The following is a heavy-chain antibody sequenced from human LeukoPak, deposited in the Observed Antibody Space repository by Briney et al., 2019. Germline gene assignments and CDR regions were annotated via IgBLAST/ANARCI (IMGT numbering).Heavy chain of an antibody. CDR2: INPNSGGT. J-gene: IGHJ6*02. CDR3: ARGMTTVTTPGYYYYGMDV. D-gene: IGHD4-17*01. Sequence: ASVKVSCKASGYTFTSYYMHWVRQAPGQGLEWMGWINPNSGGTNYAQKFQGWVTMTRDTSISTAYMELSRLRSDDTAVYYCARGMTTVTTPGYYYYGMDVWGQGTTVTVSS. CDR1: GYTFTSYY. V-gene: IGHV1-2*04.